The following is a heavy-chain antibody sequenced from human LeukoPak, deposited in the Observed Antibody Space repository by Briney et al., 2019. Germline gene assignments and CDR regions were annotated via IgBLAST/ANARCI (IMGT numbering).Heavy chain of an antibody. CDR2: ISSNGGST. J-gene: IGHJ4*02. V-gene: IGHV3-64D*06. CDR3: VKDSSSGSYFDY. Sequence: PGGSLRLSCAASGXTFDDYAMHWVRQAPGKGLEYVSAISSNGGSTYYADSVKGRFTISRDNSRNTLHLQMSSLRVEDTAVYYCVKDSSSGSYFDYWGQGTLVTVSS. D-gene: IGHD3-10*01. CDR1: GXTFDDYA.